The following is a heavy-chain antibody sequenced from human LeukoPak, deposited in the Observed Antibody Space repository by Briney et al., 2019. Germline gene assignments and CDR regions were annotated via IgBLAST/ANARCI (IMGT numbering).Heavy chain of an antibody. CDR1: GGSISSYC. Sequence: TSETLSLTCTVSGGSISSYCWSWIRQPPGKGLEWIGYIYYSGSTNYNPSLKSRVTISVDTSKNQFSLKLSSVTAADTAVYYCAREGGYSYGSYFDYWGQGTLVTVSS. D-gene: IGHD5-18*01. CDR3: AREGGYSYGSYFDY. CDR2: IYYSGST. V-gene: IGHV4-59*01. J-gene: IGHJ4*02.